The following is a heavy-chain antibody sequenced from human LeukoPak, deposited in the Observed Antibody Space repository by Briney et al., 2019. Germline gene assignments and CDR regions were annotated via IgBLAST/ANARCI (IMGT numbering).Heavy chain of an antibody. CDR2: IYSGGAT. V-gene: IGHV3-66*01. Sequence: PGGSLRLSCAASGFTVSSNYVSWVRQAPGKGLEWVSVIYSGGATYYADSVKGRFTISRDNSKNTLYLQMNSLRVEDTAVYYCARILGADEGADYWGQGTLVTVSS. D-gene: IGHD1-26*01. CDR3: ARILGADEGADY. J-gene: IGHJ4*02. CDR1: GFTVSSNY.